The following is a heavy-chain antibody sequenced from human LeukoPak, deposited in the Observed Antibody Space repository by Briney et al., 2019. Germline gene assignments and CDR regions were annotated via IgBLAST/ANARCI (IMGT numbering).Heavy chain of an antibody. V-gene: IGHV3-53*01. D-gene: IGHD1-26*01. CDR2: IYSGGST. CDR3: ARGRGSYYFDY. CDR1: GFTVSTNY. J-gene: IGHJ4*02. Sequence: PGGSLRLSCAASGFTVSTNYMSWVRQAPGKGLEWVSVIYSGGSTYYADSVKGRFTISGDNSKNTLYLQMNSLRAEDTAVYYCARGRGSYYFDYWGQGTLVTVSS.